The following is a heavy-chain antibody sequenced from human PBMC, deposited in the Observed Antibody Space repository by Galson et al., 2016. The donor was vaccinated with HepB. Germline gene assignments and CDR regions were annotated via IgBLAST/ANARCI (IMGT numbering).Heavy chain of an antibody. CDR1: VFTFSIYG. J-gene: IGHJ1*01. Sequence: SLRLSCTASVFTFSIYGIHWVRQAPGKGLEWVAIISHDGNNKFYANSVKGRFTISRDNSKNTLFLQLNSLRAEDTAVYYCAKDPYAVVSRPEYFQHWGQGTLVTVSS. V-gene: IGHV3-30*18. D-gene: IGHD2-2*01. CDR3: AKDPYAVVSRPEYFQH. CDR2: ISHDGNNK.